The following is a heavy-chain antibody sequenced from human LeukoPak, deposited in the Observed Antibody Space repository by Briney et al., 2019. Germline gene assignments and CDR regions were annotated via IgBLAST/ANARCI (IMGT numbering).Heavy chain of an antibody. V-gene: IGHV4-39*01. J-gene: IGHJ5*02. CDR2: IYYSGST. Sequence: SETLSLTCTVSGGSISSSSYYWGWIRQPPGKGLEWIGSIYYSGSTYYNPSLKSRVTISVDTSKNQFSLKLSSVTAADTAVYYCARGTLLSRRYCSSTSCHPLVSWFDPWGQGTLVTVSS. D-gene: IGHD2-2*01. CDR3: ARGTLLSRRYCSSTSCHPLVSWFDP. CDR1: GGSISSSSYY.